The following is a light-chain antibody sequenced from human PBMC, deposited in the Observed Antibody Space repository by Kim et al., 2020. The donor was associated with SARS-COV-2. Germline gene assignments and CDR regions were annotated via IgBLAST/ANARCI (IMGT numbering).Light chain of an antibody. V-gene: IGLV2-14*03. Sequence: QAITTPCTGPTSDVGDNRYIACYQQLPGKAPKLVIDNVRRRPSGVSNRFSGSKSGNTASLTISGLQAEDEADYVCSSYTTDSGWVFGGGTQLTVL. CDR1: TSDVGDNRY. J-gene: IGLJ3*02. CDR3: SSYTTDSGWV. CDR2: NVR.